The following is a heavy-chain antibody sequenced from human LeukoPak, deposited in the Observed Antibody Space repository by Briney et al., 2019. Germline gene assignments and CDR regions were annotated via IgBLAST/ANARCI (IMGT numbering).Heavy chain of an antibody. Sequence: SVKVSCTASGGPFSSYAISWVRQAPGQGLEWMGGIIPIFGTANYAQKFQGRVTITADESTSTAYMELSSLRSEDTAVYYCARATSYYSKNWFDPWGQGTLVAVYS. V-gene: IGHV1-69*13. D-gene: IGHD3-10*01. CDR2: IIPIFGTA. CDR3: ARATSYYSKNWFDP. J-gene: IGHJ5*02. CDR1: GGPFSSYA.